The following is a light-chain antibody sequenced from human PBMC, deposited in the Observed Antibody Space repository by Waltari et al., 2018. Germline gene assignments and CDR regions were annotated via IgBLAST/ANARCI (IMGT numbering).Light chain of an antibody. J-gene: IGKJ4*01. CDR3: MQSLQTPLT. Sequence: DIVMTQSPRSLPVTPGESASISCRSSQSLLYRNGFNYVDWYLQEPGQSPQLLIYLGSYRASGVPDRFSGSGSGTDFTLKISRVEAEDFGVYYCMQSLQTPLTFGGGTKVEIE. CDR2: LGS. CDR1: QSLLYRNGFNY. V-gene: IGKV2-28*01.